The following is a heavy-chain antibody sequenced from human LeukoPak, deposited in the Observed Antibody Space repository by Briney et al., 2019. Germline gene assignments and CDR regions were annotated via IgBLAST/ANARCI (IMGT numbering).Heavy chain of an antibody. CDR3: ARGGGYSYGPLDY. J-gene: IGHJ4*02. D-gene: IGHD5-18*01. Sequence: ASVKVSFKASGYTFTGYYMHWVRQAPGQGLEWMGWINPNSGGTNYAQKFQGRVTMTRDTSISTAYMELSRLRSDDTAVYYCARGGGYSYGPLDYWGQGTLVTVSS. CDR1: GYTFTGYY. CDR2: INPNSGGT. V-gene: IGHV1-2*02.